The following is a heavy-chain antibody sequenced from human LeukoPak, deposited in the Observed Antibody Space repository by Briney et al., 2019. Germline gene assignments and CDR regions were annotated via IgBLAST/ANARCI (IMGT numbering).Heavy chain of an antibody. CDR1: GYTFTSYD. CDR2: MNPNSGNT. D-gene: IGHD6-19*01. Sequence: ASVKVSCKASGYTFTSYDISWVRQATGQGLEWMGWMNPNSGNTGYAQKFQGRVTITRNTSIDTAYMELSGLRSEDTAVYYCARGMRIAVAGTSQRKKFDFWGQGTLVTVSS. V-gene: IGHV1-8*03. CDR3: ARGMRIAVAGTSQRKKFDF. J-gene: IGHJ4*02.